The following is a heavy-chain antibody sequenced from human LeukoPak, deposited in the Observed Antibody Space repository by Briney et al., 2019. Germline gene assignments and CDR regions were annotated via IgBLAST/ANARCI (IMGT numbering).Heavy chain of an antibody. CDR3: ARAPRVVVPAAIGAFDI. D-gene: IGHD2-2*01. V-gene: IGHV4-34*01. Sequence: GSLRLSCAASGFTVSSNYMSWVRQPPGKGLEWIGEINHSGSTNYNPSLKSRVTISVDTSKNQFSLKLSSVTAADTAVYYCARAPRVVVPAAIGAFDIWGQGTMVTVSS. CDR1: GFTVSSNY. CDR2: INHSGST. J-gene: IGHJ3*02.